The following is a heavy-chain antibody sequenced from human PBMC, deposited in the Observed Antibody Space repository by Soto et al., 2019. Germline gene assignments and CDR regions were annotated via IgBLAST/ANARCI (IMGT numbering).Heavy chain of an antibody. Sequence: PSETLSLTCTVSGGSISSGDYYWSWIRQPPGKGLEWIGYIYYSGSTYYNPSLKSRVTISVDTSKNQFSLKLSSVTAADTAVYYCARTMSTDIVVVVAAPVWFDPWGQGTLVTVS. CDR1: GGSISSGDYY. CDR3: ARTMSTDIVVVVAAPVWFDP. J-gene: IGHJ5*02. CDR2: IYYSGST. D-gene: IGHD2-15*01. V-gene: IGHV4-30-4*01.